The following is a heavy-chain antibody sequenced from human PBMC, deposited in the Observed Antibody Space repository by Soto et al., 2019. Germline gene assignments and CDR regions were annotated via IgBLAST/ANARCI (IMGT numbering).Heavy chain of an antibody. J-gene: IGHJ6*02. CDR3: ARGWGGYCTNGVCDGDYYGMDV. V-gene: IGHV4-30-4*01. Sequence: PSETLSLTCTVSGGSISNENYYWNWIRQPPGKGLEWIGYIYYSGNTYYNPSLQSRLTISLDTSKNQFSLKLSSVTAADTAVYYCARGWGGYCTNGVCDGDYYGMDVWGQGTTVTVSS. CDR1: GGSISNENYY. D-gene: IGHD2-8*01. CDR2: IYYSGNT.